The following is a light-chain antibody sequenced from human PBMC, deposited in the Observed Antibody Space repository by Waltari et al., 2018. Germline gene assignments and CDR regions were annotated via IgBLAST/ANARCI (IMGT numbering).Light chain of an antibody. CDR3: TSYAGSKNV. V-gene: IGLV2-8*01. CDR1: SSDVGAYNY. J-gene: IGLJ1*01. CDR2: EVT. Sequence: QSALTQPPSASGPPGQSVTLSCPCTSSDVGAYNYVSWYQQHPGKGPKLMIDEVTKRPPGVPDRFSGSKSGNTASLTVSGLQAEDEADYYCTSYAGSKNVFGTGTKVTVL.